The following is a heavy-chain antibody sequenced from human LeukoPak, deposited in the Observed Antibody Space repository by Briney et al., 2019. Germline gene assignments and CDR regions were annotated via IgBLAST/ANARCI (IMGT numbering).Heavy chain of an antibody. Sequence: ASVKVSCKASGYTFTAYYVHWVRQAPGQGLEWMGWINPNSGGTNYAQKFQGRVTMARDTSISTAYMELSRLRSDDTAIYYCARGGIAARFAYWGQGILVTVSS. J-gene: IGHJ4*02. V-gene: IGHV1-2*02. CDR2: INPNSGGT. CDR3: ARGGIAARFAY. D-gene: IGHD6-6*01. CDR1: GYTFTAYY.